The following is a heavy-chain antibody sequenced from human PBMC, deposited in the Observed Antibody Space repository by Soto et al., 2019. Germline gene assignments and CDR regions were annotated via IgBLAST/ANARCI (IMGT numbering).Heavy chain of an antibody. V-gene: IGHV3-23*01. CDR2: ISGSGGST. CDR1: GFTFSSYA. CDR3: ARDHRPERRLGELSLSSRFDYYYGMDV. D-gene: IGHD3-16*02. J-gene: IGHJ6*04. Sequence: GGSLRLSCAASGFTFSSYAMSWVRQAPGKGLEWVSAISGSGGSTYYADSVKGRVTISRDNAKNSLYLQINSLRAEDTAVYYCARDHRPERRLGELSLSSRFDYYYGMDVSGKGTTVTVSS.